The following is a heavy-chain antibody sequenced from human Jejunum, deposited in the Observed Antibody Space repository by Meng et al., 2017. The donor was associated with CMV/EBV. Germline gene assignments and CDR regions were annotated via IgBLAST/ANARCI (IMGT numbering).Heavy chain of an antibody. J-gene: IGHJ5*02. CDR2: ISADGSKI. V-gene: IGHV3-74*03. CDR1: FTIETYW. Sequence: FTIETYWMHWVRLDPGMGPLWISYISADGSKIKYADSVQGRFIVSRDNAKNTVYLQMDNVRAEDTALYYCARPMSDWDYGGIEPFHLWGQGTLVTVSS. D-gene: IGHD4-23*01. CDR3: ARPMSDWDYGGIEPFHL.